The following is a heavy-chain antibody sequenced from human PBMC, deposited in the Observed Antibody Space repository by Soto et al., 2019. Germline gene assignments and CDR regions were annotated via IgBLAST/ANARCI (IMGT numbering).Heavy chain of an antibody. V-gene: IGHV1-46*03. CDR2: INPSGGST. D-gene: IGHD4-4*01. Sequence: QVQLVQSGAEVKKPGASVKVSCKASGYTFTSYYMHWVRQAPGQGLEWMGIINPSGGSTSYAQKFQGRVTMTRDTSTSTVYMELSSLRSEDTAVYYCARDGTHYSNYEDGLGYFDYCCQGTLVTVSS. J-gene: IGHJ4*02. CDR3: ARDGTHYSNYEDGLGYFDY. CDR1: GYTFTSYY.